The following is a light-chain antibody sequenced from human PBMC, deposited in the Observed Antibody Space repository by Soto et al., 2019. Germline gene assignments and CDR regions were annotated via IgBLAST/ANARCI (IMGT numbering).Light chain of an antibody. CDR1: QAIDSW. CDR3: QQTLSFPQP. Sequence: DMEITHYPYSVSASVGYRVTITFRASQAIDSWLAWYQQKPGEAPKLLIFTGSLLHSGVPPRFSGSGSGTDFTLTISSLQPEDFATYYCQQTLSFPQPFGQGGKVDI. V-gene: IGKV1-12*01. CDR2: TGS. J-gene: IGKJ1*01.